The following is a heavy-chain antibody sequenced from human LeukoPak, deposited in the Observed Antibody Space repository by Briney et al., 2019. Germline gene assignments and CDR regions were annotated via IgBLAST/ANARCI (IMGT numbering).Heavy chain of an antibody. CDR3: ARGGYYGSGRDAFDI. V-gene: IGHV3-13*01. J-gene: IGHJ3*02. CDR1: GFTFSSYD. D-gene: IGHD3-10*01. Sequence: GGSLRLSCAASGFTFSSYDMHWVRQATGKGLEWVSAIGTAGDTYYPGSVKGRFTISRENAKNSLYLQMNSLRAGDTAVYYCARGGYYGSGRDAFDIWGQGTVVTVSS. CDR2: IGTAGDT.